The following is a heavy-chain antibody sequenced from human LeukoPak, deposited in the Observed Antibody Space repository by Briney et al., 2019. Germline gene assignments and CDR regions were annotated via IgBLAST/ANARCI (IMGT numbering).Heavy chain of an antibody. D-gene: IGHD2-15*01. Sequence: PWASVKVSCKASGYTFTSYGISWVRQAPGQGLEWMGWISAYNGNTNYAQKLQGRVTMTTDTSTSTAYMELRSLRSDDTAVYYCARRPSGVVAAYYYYGMDVWGQGTTVTVSS. J-gene: IGHJ6*02. CDR3: ARRPSGVVAAYYYYGMDV. CDR1: GYTFTSYG. CDR2: ISAYNGNT. V-gene: IGHV1-18*01.